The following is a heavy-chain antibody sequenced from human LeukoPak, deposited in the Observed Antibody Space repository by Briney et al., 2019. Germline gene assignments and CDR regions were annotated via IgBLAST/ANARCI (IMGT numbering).Heavy chain of an antibody. V-gene: IGHV3-74*01. D-gene: IGHD3-22*01. CDR2: IKSDGKT. CDR1: GFSFSSYW. J-gene: IGHJ1*01. CDR3: ARAPSEIGGYYPEYFRH. Sequence: GGSLRLSCAASGFSFSSYWMHWVRQAPGKGLVWVSRIKSDGKTNYADSVKGRFTISRDNAKNTVSLQMNSLRAEDTGVYYCARAPSEIGGYYPEYFRHWGQGTLVTVFS.